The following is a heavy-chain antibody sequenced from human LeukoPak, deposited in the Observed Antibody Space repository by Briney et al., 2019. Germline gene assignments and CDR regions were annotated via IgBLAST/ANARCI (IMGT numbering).Heavy chain of an antibody. J-gene: IGHJ5*02. D-gene: IGHD3-3*01. CDR1: GFTFSSYS. V-gene: IGHV3-48*01. CDR2: ISSSSTTI. CDR3: AKEHDLWHEEGNWFDP. Sequence: PGGSLRLSCAASGFTFSSYSMMWVRQAPGKGLEWVSYISSSSTTIHYADSVKGRFTVSRDNSKNTLYLQLNSLRAEDTAIYYCAKEHDLWHEEGNWFDPWGQGTLVTVSS.